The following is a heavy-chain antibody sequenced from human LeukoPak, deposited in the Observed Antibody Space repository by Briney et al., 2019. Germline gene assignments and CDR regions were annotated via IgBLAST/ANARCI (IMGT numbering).Heavy chain of an antibody. D-gene: IGHD3-3*01. J-gene: IGHJ4*02. CDR1: GGSISSSSNY. CDR3: ARGLASGYPPIPFDY. V-gene: IGHV4-39*07. CDR2: IIDSGST. Sequence: SETLSLTCSVSGGSISSSSNYWTWLRQPPGKGLEWIGEIIDSGSTNYNPSLKSRVNISVDTSKIQFSLNLSSVTAADTAVYYCARGLASGYPPIPFDYWGQGTLVTVSS.